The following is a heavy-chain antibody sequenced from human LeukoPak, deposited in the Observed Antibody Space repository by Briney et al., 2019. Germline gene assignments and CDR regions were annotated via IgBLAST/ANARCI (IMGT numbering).Heavy chain of an antibody. CDR3: ARDWSGSEARGY. J-gene: IGHJ4*02. V-gene: IGHV3-53*01. CDR2: IYSGGST. CDR1: GFTVSSNY. D-gene: IGHD3-3*01. Sequence: GGSLRLSCAASGFTVSSNYMSWVRQAPGKGLEWVSVIYSGGSTYYADSVKGRFTISRDNSKNTLYLQMNSLRAEDTAVYYCARDWSGSEARGYWAQGTLVTVSS.